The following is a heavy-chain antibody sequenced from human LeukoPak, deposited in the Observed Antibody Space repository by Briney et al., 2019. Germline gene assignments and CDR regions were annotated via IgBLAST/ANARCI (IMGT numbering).Heavy chain of an antibody. Sequence: SETLSLTCTVSGGSISSYYWSWIRQPPGKGLEWIGYIYYSGSTNYNPSLKSRVTISVDTSKNQFSLKLSSVTAADTAVYYCASESGYVGYWGQGTLVTASS. CDR3: ASESGYVGY. J-gene: IGHJ4*02. CDR1: GGSISSYY. V-gene: IGHV4-59*13. D-gene: IGHD1-26*01. CDR2: IYYSGST.